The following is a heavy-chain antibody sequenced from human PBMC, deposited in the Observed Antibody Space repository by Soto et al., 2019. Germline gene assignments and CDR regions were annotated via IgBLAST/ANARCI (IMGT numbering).Heavy chain of an antibody. CDR1: GGSISSGGYY. CDR2: IYYSGST. V-gene: IGHV4-31*03. J-gene: IGHJ3*02. D-gene: IGHD3-22*01. CDR3: ARDSSGSGDAFDI. Sequence: SETLSLTCTVSGGSISSGGYYWSWIRQHPGKGLEWIGYIYYSGSTYYNPSLKSRVTISVDTSKNQFSLKLSSVTAADTAVYYCARDSSGSGDAFDIWGQGTMVTVSS.